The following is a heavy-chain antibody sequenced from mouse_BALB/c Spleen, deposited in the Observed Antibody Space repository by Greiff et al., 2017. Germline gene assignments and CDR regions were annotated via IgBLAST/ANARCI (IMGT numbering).Heavy chain of an antibody. CDR1: GFTFSSFG. J-gene: IGHJ4*01. V-gene: IGHV5-17*02. CDR2: ISSGSSTI. CDR3: AREGWDYDYAMDY. D-gene: IGHD2-4*01. Sequence: EVQGVESGGGLVQPGGSRKLSCAASGFTFSSFGMHWVRQAPEKGLEWVAYISSGSSTIYYADTVKGRFTISRDNPKNTLFLQMTSLRSEDTAMYYCAREGWDYDYAMDYWGQGTSVTVSS.